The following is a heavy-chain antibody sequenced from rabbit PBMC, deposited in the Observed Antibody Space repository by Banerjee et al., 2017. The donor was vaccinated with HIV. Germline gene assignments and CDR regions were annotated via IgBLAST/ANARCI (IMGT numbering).Heavy chain of an antibody. Sequence: QEQLVESGGDLVKPGASLTLTCTASGFSFSSGYDMCWVRQAPGKGPEWIACIDAGSSGSTYYASWAKGRFTISKTSSTTVTLQMTSLTAADTATYFCARGDDYIYPTRLDLWGQGTLVTVS. CDR3: ARGDDYIYPTRLDL. CDR1: GFSFSSGYD. J-gene: IGHJ3*01. D-gene: IGHD2-1*01. V-gene: IGHV1S45*01. CDR2: IDAGSSGST.